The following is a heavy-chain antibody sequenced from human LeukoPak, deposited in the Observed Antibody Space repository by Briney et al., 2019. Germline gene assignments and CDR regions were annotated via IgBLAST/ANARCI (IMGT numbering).Heavy chain of an antibody. CDR3: TKDGYGSGSYFPYALDI. V-gene: IGHV3-23*01. Sequence: GGSLRLSCAASGFTFNNYAMTWVRQSPGKGLEWVSAITGSGDSTYYADSVKGRFTISRDNSKNTLYLQMNGLRAEDTAVYYCTKDGYGSGSYFPYALDIWGQGTLVTVSS. D-gene: IGHD3-10*01. CDR1: GFTFNNYA. CDR2: ITGSGDST. J-gene: IGHJ3*02.